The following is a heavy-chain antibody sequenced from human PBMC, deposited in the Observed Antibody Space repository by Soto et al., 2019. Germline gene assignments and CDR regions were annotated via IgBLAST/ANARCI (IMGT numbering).Heavy chain of an antibody. D-gene: IGHD6-13*01. V-gene: IGHV3-33*01. CDR2: IWYDGSNK. CDR3: ARGSPLAAAGLYGMDV. CDR1: GFTFSSYG. J-gene: IGHJ6*02. Sequence: QVQLVESGGGVVQPGRSLRLSCAASGFTFSSYGMHWVRQAPGKGLEWVAVIWYDGSNKYYADSVKGRFTISRDNSKNTLYPQMNSLRAEDTAVYYCARGSPLAAAGLYGMDVWGQGTTVTVSS.